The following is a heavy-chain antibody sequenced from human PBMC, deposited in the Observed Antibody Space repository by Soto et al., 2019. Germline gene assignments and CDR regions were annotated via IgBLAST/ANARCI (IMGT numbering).Heavy chain of an antibody. D-gene: IGHD6-13*01. CDR2: ISGSGTST. CDR3: AKVGSTWDYYYSYYYIDV. V-gene: IGHV3-23*01. CDR1: GFTFNNYA. J-gene: IGHJ6*03. Sequence: PGGSLRLSCAASGFTFNNYAMNWVRQAPGKGLEWVSAISGSGTSTYYADSVRGRFTISRDNSKSTLYLQMNSLRAEDTAVYYCAKVGSTWDYYYSYYYIDVRGKGTTVTVSS.